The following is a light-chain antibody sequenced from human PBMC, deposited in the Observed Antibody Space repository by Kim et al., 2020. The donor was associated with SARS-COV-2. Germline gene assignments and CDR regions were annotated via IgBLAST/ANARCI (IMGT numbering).Light chain of an antibody. CDR3: QAWDGSTSLYV. CDR1: KLGDNY. V-gene: IGLV3-1*01. Sequence: SYELTQPPSVSVSPGQTANITCSGDKLGDNYAFWYLQKPGQSPVMVLYQDAKRPSGIPERFSGSNSGNTATLTISGTQAMDEADYYCQAWDGSTSLYVFGPGTKVTVL. J-gene: IGLJ1*01. CDR2: QDA.